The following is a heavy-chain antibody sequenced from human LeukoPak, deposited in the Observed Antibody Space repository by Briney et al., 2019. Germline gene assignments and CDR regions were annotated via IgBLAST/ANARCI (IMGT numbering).Heavy chain of an antibody. CDR2: IYYSGST. Sequence: SSQTLSLTCTVSGGSISSGGYYWSWIRQHPGKGLEWIGYIYYSGSTYYNPSLKSRVTISVDTSKNQFSLKLSSVTAADTAVYYCARAGGFFSPFGYWGQGTLSPSPQ. D-gene: IGHD3-3*01. V-gene: IGHV4-31*03. CDR3: ARAGGFFSPFGY. CDR1: GGSISSGGYY. J-gene: IGHJ4*02.